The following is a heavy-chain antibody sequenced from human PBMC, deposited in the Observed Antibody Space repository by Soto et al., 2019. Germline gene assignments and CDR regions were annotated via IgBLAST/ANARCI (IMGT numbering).Heavy chain of an antibody. D-gene: IGHD2-15*01. V-gene: IGHV5-51*01. Sequence: PGESLKISCKGSGYSFTNSWIAWVRQMPGKGLEWMGIIYPGDSETKYSPSFQGQVTISVDKSVSITYLQWSSLKASDTAIYYCAKKGGGLDSRGQGTLVTVSS. CDR1: GYSFTNSW. CDR3: AKKGGGLDS. J-gene: IGHJ4*02. CDR2: IYPGDSET.